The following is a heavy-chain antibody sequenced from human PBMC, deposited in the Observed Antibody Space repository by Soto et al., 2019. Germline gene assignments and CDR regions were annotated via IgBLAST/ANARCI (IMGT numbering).Heavy chain of an antibody. CDR2: INGDGRNT. CDR1: GLIFRIYW. CDR3: ARDFMARGRDSNWFDP. D-gene: IGHD3-10*01. Sequence: LRLSCAAAGLIFRIYWMHLVRQAPFKGTVWVGRINGDGRNTRYTDSVKGRFTISRDNAKNTLYLQMDSLRAEDTAVYYCARDFMARGRDSNWFDPWGQGTVVTVSS. J-gene: IGHJ5*02. V-gene: IGHV3-74*01.